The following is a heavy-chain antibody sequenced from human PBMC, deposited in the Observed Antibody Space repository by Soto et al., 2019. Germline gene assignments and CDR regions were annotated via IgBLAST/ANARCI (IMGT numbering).Heavy chain of an antibody. J-gene: IGHJ4*02. CDR1: GFTFSRYA. D-gene: IGHD1-26*01. V-gene: IGHV3-30*04. Sequence: QVQVVESGGGVVQPGRSLRLSCAASGFTFSRYAIHWVRQAPGKGLEWVAVISRDGSNKYYVDSVKGRFTISRDNSKNTLYLRMNSLRDEDTAVYYFARSRNSAVADSFDFWGQGPLVTVSS. CDR2: ISRDGSNK. CDR3: ARSRNSAVADSFDF.